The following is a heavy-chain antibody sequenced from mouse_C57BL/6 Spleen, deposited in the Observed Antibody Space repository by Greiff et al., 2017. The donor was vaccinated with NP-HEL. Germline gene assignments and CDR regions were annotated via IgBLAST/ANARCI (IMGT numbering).Heavy chain of an antibody. CDR2: ISNLAYSI. CDR3: ARRDGRSYYAMDY. J-gene: IGHJ4*01. D-gene: IGHD1-1*01. CDR1: GFTFSDYG. V-gene: IGHV5-15*01. Sequence: EVKLVESGGGLVQPGGSLKLSCAASGFTFSDYGMAWVRQAPRKGPEWVAFISNLAYSIYYADTVTGRFTISRENAKNTLYLERSSLRSEDTAMYYCARRDGRSYYAMDYWGQGTSVTVSS.